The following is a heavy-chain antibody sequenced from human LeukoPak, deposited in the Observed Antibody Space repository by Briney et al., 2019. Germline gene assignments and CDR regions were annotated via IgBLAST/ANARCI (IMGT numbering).Heavy chain of an antibody. CDR3: ARDLSEYSGYDPLDY. D-gene: IGHD5-12*01. V-gene: IGHV3-74*01. J-gene: IGHJ4*02. CDR2: INSDGSST. CDR1: GFTFSSYW. Sequence: GGSLRLSCAVSGFTFSSYWMHWVRQAPGKGLVWVSRINSDGSSTSYADSVKGRFTISRDNAKTTLYLQMNSLRAEDTAVYYCARDLSEYSGYDPLDYWGQGTLVTVSS.